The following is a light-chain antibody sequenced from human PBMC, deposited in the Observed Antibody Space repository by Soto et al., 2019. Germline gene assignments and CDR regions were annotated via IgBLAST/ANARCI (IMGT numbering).Light chain of an antibody. CDR1: QSIGGW. J-gene: IGKJ1*01. Sequence: DIQMTQSPSTLSASVGDRVTITCLASQSIGGWLAWYQQKPGKAPKLLIYKASTLKSGVPSRFSGSGSGTEFTLTISSLQPDDFATYYCQHYNSYSEAFGQGTKVDIK. V-gene: IGKV1-5*03. CDR3: QHYNSYSEA. CDR2: KAS.